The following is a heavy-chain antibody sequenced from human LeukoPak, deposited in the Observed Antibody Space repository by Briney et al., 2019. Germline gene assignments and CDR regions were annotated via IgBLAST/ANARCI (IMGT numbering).Heavy chain of an antibody. J-gene: IGHJ4*02. CDR2: IYYSGRS. D-gene: IGHD5-18*01. CDR3: ARDSMFGPTVDTAIDHY. CDR1: GGSLSSSY. V-gene: IGHV4-59*12. Sequence: SETLSLTCTVSGGSLSSSYWGWIRQPPGKGLEWIGYIYYSGRSNYNPSLTSRVTIPVDPYKNQFSLKLSSVTAADTAVYCCARDSMFGPTVDTAIDHYWGQGTLVTVSS.